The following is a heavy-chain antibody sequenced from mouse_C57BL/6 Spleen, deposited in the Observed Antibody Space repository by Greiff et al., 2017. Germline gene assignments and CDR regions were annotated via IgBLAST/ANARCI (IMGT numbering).Heavy chain of an antibody. Sequence: VQLQQSGAELAKPGASVKLSCKASGYTFPSYWMHWVKQRPGQGLEWIGYINPSSGYTKYNQKFKDKATLTADKSSSTAYMQLSSLTYEDSADYFCAREVLLLHGYFGDRGPDATLSVSS. V-gene: IGHV1-7*01. J-gene: IGHJ2*01. CDR2: INPSSGYT. CDR1: GYTFPSYW. D-gene: IGHD1-1*01. CDR3: AREVLLLHGYFGD.